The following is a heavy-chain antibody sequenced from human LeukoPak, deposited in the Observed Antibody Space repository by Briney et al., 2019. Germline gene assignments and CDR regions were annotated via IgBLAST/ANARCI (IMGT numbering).Heavy chain of an antibody. Sequence: SETLSLTCTVSGGSSSSYYWSWIRQSPGKGLEWIGYIYYSGSTNYNPSLKSRVTMSVDTSKNQFSLMLSSVTAEDTAVYYCANRLQTSWVMDVWGQGTTATVSS. D-gene: IGHD1-26*01. CDR1: GGSSSSYY. CDR3: ANRLQTSWVMDV. V-gene: IGHV4-59*01. J-gene: IGHJ6*02. CDR2: IYYSGST.